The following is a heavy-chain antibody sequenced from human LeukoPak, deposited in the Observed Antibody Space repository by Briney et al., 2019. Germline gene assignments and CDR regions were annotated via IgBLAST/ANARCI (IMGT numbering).Heavy chain of an antibody. V-gene: IGHV4-31*03. J-gene: IGHJ5*02. CDR2: IYYSGST. Sequence: SQTLSLTCTVSGGSISSGGYYWSWIRQHPGKGLEWIGYIYYSGSTYYNPSLKSRVTISVDTSKNQFSLKLSSVTAADTAEYYCARDRPSSWRENWFDPWGQGTLVTVSS. D-gene: IGHD2-2*01. CDR3: ARDRPSSWRENWFDP. CDR1: GGSISSGGYY.